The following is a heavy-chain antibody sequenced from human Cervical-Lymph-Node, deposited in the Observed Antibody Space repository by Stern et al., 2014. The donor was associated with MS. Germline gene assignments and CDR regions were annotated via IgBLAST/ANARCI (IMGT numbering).Heavy chain of an antibody. CDR1: GFTFSSHS. J-gene: IGHJ4*02. D-gene: IGHD2-15*01. CDR2: ISSSSTTI. V-gene: IGHV3-48*01. Sequence: EVQLLESGGGLVQPGGSLRLSCAASGFTFSSHSMNWVRQAPGKGLEWVSYISSSSTTIYYADSVKGRFTISRDNAKNSLYVQMNSLRAEDTAVYYCARARYCSGGSCYVRYYFDYWGQGTLVTVSS. CDR3: ARARYCSGGSCYVRYYFDY.